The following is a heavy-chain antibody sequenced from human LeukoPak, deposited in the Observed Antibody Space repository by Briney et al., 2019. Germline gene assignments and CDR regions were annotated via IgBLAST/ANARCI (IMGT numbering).Heavy chain of an antibody. D-gene: IGHD4-23*01. V-gene: IGHV3-23*01. Sequence: GGSLRLSCAASGSTFSSYGMNWVRQAPGKGLEWVSGISGSGGSTYHADSVKGRFTISRDNSKNTLYLQMNSLRAEDTAVYYCVNLDGGSTGDAFDIWGQGTMVTVSS. CDR3: VNLDGGSTGDAFDI. CDR2: ISGSGGST. CDR1: GSTFSSYG. J-gene: IGHJ3*02.